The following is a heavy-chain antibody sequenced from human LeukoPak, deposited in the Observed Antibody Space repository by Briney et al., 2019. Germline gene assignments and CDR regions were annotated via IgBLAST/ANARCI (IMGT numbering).Heavy chain of an antibody. CDR3: ARDQKRGYYYEGVGPID. Sequence: PGGSLRLSCAASGFTFSSYGMHWVRQAPGKGLEWVAVISYDGSNKYYADSVKGRFTISRDNSKNTLYLQMNSLRAEDTAVYYCARDQKRGYYYEGVGPIDWGQGTLVTVSS. D-gene: IGHD3-22*01. CDR2: ISYDGSNK. CDR1: GFTFSSYG. J-gene: IGHJ4*02. V-gene: IGHV3-30*03.